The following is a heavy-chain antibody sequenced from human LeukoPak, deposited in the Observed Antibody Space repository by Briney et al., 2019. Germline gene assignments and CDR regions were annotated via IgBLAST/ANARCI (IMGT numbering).Heavy chain of an antibody. CDR1: GGSFSGYY. Sequence: SETLSLTCAVCGGSFSGYYWSWIRQPPGKGLEWIGEVNHSGSTNYNPSLKSRVTISVDTSKNQFSLKLSSVAAADTAVYYCARGPNVLRYFDWLLSLDYWGQGTLVTVSS. CDR2: VNHSGST. CDR3: ARGPNVLRYFDWLLSLDY. D-gene: IGHD3-9*01. J-gene: IGHJ4*02. V-gene: IGHV4-34*01.